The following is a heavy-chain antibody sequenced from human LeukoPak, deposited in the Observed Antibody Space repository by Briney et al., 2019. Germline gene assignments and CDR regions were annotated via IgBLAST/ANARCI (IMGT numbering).Heavy chain of an antibody. CDR1: GFTFSSYG. V-gene: IGHV3-23*01. CDR2: ISGSGSST. D-gene: IGHD1-1*01. CDR3: AKATGNLGN. J-gene: IGHJ4*02. Sequence: PGGSLRLSCAASGFTFSSYGMSWVRQAPGKGLEWVSAISGSGSSTYYAASVKGRFTISRDNSKNTLYLQMNSLTGEDTAIYYCAKATGNLGNWGQGTLVTLSS.